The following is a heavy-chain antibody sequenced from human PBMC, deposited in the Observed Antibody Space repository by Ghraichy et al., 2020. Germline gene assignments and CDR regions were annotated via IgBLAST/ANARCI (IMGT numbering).Heavy chain of an antibody. CDR2: ITGDGGTT. J-gene: IGHJ6*02. Sequence: GGSLRLSCAASGFTFDDYAMHWVRQPPGKGLEWVSLITGDGGTTYSADSVRGRFTISRDNSKDSLYLQMNSLRTEDTALYYCAKDIFPSSGAVIPKRYYRMDVWGPGNTVTVSS. CDR1: GFTFDDYA. V-gene: IGHV3-43*02. D-gene: IGHD2-21*01. CDR3: AKDIFPSSGAVIPKRYYRMDV.